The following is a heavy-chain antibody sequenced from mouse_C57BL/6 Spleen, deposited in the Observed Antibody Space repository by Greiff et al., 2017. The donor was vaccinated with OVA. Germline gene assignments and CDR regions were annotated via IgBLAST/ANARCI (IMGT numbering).Heavy chain of an antibody. CDR2: IDPANGNT. Sequence: VQLQQSVAELVRPGASVKLSCTASGFNFKNTYMHWVKQRPEQGLEWIGEIDPANGNTKYAPKFKGKATITADTSSNTAYMQLSSLTSEDTAIYYCARGVDYWGQGTTLTVSS. CDR3: ARGVDY. V-gene: IGHV14-3*01. CDR1: GFNFKNTY. J-gene: IGHJ2*01.